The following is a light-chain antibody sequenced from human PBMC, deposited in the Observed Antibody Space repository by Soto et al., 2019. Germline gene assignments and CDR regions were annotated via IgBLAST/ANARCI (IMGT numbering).Light chain of an antibody. CDR3: QQYDGTPIT. CDR2: GAS. Sequence: EIVLTQSPGTLSLSPGERATLSCRASQSVSRGYLAWYQQKPGQAPRLLIYGASSRATGIPDRFSGRGSGTGFTLTISRLEAEDFAVYYCQQYDGTPITFGPGTKVAIK. J-gene: IGKJ3*01. CDR1: QSVSRGY. V-gene: IGKV3-20*01.